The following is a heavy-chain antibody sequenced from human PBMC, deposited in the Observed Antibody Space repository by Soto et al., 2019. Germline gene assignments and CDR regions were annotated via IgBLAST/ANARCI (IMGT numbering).Heavy chain of an antibody. CDR1: GDSVSSNDAA. D-gene: IGHD2-21*01. CDR3: ARHDWKTYVPFDY. J-gene: IGHJ4*02. V-gene: IGHV6-1*01. Sequence: PSQTLSLTCVISGDSVSSNDAAWHWIRQFPSGGLEWLGRTYYRSKWYNDYAVSVKSRITINPDTSQNQLSLQLNSVTPEDSAVYYCARHDWKTYVPFDYWGQGIPVTVSS. CDR2: TYYRSKWYN.